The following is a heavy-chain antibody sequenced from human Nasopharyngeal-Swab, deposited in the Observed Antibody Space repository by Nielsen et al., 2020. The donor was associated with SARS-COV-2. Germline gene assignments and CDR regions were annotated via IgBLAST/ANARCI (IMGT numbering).Heavy chain of an antibody. CDR3: ARDGYCSDASCSHYYFFFGMDV. J-gene: IGHJ6*02. D-gene: IGHD2-2*03. CDR2: IYSSGST. CDR1: GGSIDSFY. V-gene: IGHV4-4*07. Sequence: SETLSLTCSASGGSIDSFYWSWIRQPVGKGLEGIGRIYSSGSTNSNPSLRSRLAMSVDTSKNQFSLTLTSVTAADTAVYYCARDGYCSDASCSHYYFFFGMDVWGPGTTVTVSS.